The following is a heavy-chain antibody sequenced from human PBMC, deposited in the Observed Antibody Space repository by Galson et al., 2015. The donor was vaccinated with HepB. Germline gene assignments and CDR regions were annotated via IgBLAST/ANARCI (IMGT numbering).Heavy chain of an antibody. D-gene: IGHD6-13*01. Sequence: SVKVSCKASGGTFSSYAISWVRQAPGQGLEWMGRIIPILGIANYAQKFQGRVTITADKSTSTAYMELSSLRSEDTAVYYCARVSRERAATRNYYYYMDVWGKGTTVTVSS. CDR2: IIPILGIA. J-gene: IGHJ6*03. CDR1: GGTFSSYA. V-gene: IGHV1-69*04. CDR3: ARVSRERAATRNYYYYMDV.